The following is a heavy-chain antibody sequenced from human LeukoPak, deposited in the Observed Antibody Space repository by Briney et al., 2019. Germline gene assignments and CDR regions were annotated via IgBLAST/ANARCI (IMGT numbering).Heavy chain of an antibody. D-gene: IGHD6-19*01. J-gene: IGHJ4*02. CDR1: GGSISSRAYY. V-gene: IGHV4-39*01. Sequence: ASETLSLTCTVSGGSISSRAYYWTWIRQPPGKGLEWIGTIYYSGVTYYNPSLKSRVTISVDTSKNQFSLKLSSVTAADTAVYYCARHYRTIAVAGPIDYWGQGTLVTVSS. CDR3: ARHYRTIAVAGPIDY. CDR2: IYYSGVT.